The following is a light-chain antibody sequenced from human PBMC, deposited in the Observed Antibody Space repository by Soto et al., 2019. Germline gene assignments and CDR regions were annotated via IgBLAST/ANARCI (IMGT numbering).Light chain of an antibody. V-gene: IGLV1-40*01. CDR2: GNS. CDR3: QSYASSLV. J-gene: IGLJ2*01. CDR1: SSNIGAGYD. Sequence: QSVLTQPPSVSGAPGQRVTISCTGSSSNIGAGYDVHWYQQLPGTAPKLLIYGNSNRPSGVPDRFSGSKSGTSASLAITGLQAEAEADYYCQSYASSLVFGGGTKLTVL.